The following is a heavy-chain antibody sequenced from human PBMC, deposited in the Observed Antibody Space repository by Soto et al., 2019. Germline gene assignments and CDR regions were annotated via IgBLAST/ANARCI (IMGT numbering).Heavy chain of an antibody. CDR1: GGSISSYY. Sequence: PSETLSLTCTVSGGSISSYYWSWIRQPPGRGPEWIGYIYYSGSTNYNPSLKSRVTISVDTSKNQFSLKLSSVTAADTAVYYCARDLRAYYYGSGSYHAFDFFDYWGQGTLVTGSS. V-gene: IGHV4-59*12. D-gene: IGHD3-10*01. J-gene: IGHJ4*02. CDR2: IYYSGST. CDR3: ARDLRAYYYGSGSYHAFDFFDY.